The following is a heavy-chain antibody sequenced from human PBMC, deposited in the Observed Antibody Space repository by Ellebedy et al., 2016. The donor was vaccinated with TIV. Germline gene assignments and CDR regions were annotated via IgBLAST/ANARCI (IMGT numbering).Heavy chain of an antibody. Sequence: PGGSLRLSCAASGFTFSSYAMSWVRQAPGKGLEWVSAISGSGGSTYYADSVKGRFTISRDNSKNTLYLQMNSLRAEDTAVYYCARDGRPLYYYYGMDVWGQGTTVTVSS. CDR2: ISGSGGST. J-gene: IGHJ6*02. V-gene: IGHV3-23*01. CDR1: GFTFSSYA. CDR3: ARDGRPLYYYYGMDV. D-gene: IGHD6-6*01.